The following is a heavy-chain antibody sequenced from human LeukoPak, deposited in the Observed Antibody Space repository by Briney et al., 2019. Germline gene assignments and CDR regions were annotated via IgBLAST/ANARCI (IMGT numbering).Heavy chain of an antibody. V-gene: IGHV3-33*01. CDR2: IWYDGSNK. Sequence: GRSLRLSCAASGFTFSSYGMHRVRQAPGKGLEWVAVIWYDGSNKYYADSVKGRFTISRDNSKNTLYLQMNSLRAEDTAVYYCARDYGGVFDYWGQETLVTVSS. CDR1: GFTFSSYG. J-gene: IGHJ4*02. CDR3: ARDYGGVFDY. D-gene: IGHD4-23*01.